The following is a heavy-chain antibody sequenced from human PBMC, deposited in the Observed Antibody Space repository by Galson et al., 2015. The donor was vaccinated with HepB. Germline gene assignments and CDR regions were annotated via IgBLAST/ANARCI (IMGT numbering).Heavy chain of an antibody. CDR2: IYRGGSA. CDR3: AREWAGDLGAFDI. CDR1: GFTVSSNY. Sequence: SLRLSCAASGFTVSSNYMSWVRQAPGKGLEWVSVIYRGGSAYYADSVKGRFTISRDNSKNTLYLQMNSLRAEDTAVYYCAREWAGDLGAFDIWGQGTMVTVSS. J-gene: IGHJ3*02. V-gene: IGHV3-66*01. D-gene: IGHD7-27*01.